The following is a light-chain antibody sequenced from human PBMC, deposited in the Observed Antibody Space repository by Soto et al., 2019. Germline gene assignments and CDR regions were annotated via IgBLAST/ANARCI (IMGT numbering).Light chain of an antibody. Sequence: QSALTQPPSVSGTPGQRITISCSGSSSNTGSNAVNWFQQVPGSAPKLLIYSNKQRPSGVPDRFSGSKSGSSASLAISGLQSEDGADYYCASWDDSLSGRVFGGGTK. CDR3: ASWDDSLSGRV. CDR1: SSNTGSNA. CDR2: SNK. V-gene: IGLV1-44*01. J-gene: IGLJ3*02.